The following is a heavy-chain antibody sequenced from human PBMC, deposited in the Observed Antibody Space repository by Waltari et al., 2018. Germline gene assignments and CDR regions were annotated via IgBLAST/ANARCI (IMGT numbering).Heavy chain of an antibody. J-gene: IGHJ5*02. V-gene: IGHV4-39*07. CDR1: GSTISSSSYY. D-gene: IGHD5-12*01. CDR3: ARGFGSATTSRFDP. CDR2: MYYSGRT. Sequence: QLHLQESGPGLVKPPETPSLTCPVSGSTISSSSYYWGWLRQPPEKGLEWVASMYYSGRTYYNPSLKSRVTISVDTSKNQFSLEVRSVTAADTAVYYCARGFGSATTSRFDPWGQGVVVTVSS.